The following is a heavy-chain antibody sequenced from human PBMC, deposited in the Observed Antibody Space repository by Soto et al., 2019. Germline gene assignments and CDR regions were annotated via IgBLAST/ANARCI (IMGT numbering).Heavy chain of an antibody. D-gene: IGHD4-4*01. CDR2: ISYDGSNK. J-gene: IGHJ6*02. Sequence: QVQLVESGGGVVQPGRSLRLSCAASGFTFSSYAMHWVRQAPGKGLEWVAVISYDGSNKYYADSVKGRFTISRDNSKNTLYLQMNSLRAEGTAVYYCARAGNYYYYYGMDVWGQGTTVTVSS. CDR3: ARAGNYYYYYGMDV. CDR1: GFTFSSYA. V-gene: IGHV3-30-3*01.